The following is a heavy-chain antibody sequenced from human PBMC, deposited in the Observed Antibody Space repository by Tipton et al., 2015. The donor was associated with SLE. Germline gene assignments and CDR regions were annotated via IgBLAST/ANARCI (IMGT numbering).Heavy chain of an antibody. CDR3: ARESDDSSGHNDSFDI. Sequence: RSLRLSCIVSGFSLTNYGIHWVRQAPGKGLEWVAVMWYDGKKNHFADSVKGRFNISKDNSKNTVYLQLNTLRAEDTAVYYCARESDDSSGHNDSFDIWGQGTMVIVSS. J-gene: IGHJ3*02. CDR1: GFSLTNYG. D-gene: IGHD3-22*01. CDR2: MWYDGKKN. V-gene: IGHV3-33*01.